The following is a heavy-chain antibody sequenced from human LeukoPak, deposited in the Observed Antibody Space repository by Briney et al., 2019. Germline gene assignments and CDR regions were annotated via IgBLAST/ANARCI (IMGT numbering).Heavy chain of an antibody. CDR1: GGTFSSYA. CDR3: AKDMQTWPRFPDY. Sequence: SVKVSCKASGGTFSSYAISWVRQAPGQGLEWMGRIIPILGIANYAQKFQGRVTITADKSTSTAYMELSSLRSEDTAVYYCAKDMQTWPRFPDYWGQGTLVTVSS. V-gene: IGHV1-69*04. J-gene: IGHJ4*02. CDR2: IIPILGIA. D-gene: IGHD5-12*01.